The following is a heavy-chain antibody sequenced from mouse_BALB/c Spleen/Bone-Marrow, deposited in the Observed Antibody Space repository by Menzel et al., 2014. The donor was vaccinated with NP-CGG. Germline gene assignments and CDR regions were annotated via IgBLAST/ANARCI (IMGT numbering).Heavy chain of an antibody. V-gene: IGHV5-4*02. J-gene: IGHJ3*01. Sequence: EVHLVESGGGLVKPGGSLKLSCAASGFTFXDYYMYWVRQTPEKRLEWVATISDGGSYTYYPDSVKGRFTISRDNAKNILYLQMSSLKSEDTAMYYCVLRWFAYWGQGTLVTVSA. CDR2: ISDGGSYT. D-gene: IGHD1-1*01. CDR1: GFTFXDYY. CDR3: VLRWFAY.